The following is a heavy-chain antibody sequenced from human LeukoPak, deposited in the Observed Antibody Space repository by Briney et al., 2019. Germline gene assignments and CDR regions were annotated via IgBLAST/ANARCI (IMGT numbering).Heavy chain of an antibody. D-gene: IGHD2-15*01. Sequence: SETLSLTCTVSGGSISSYYWSWIRQPPGKGLEWIGEINHSGSTNYNPSLKSRVTISVDTSKNQFSLKLSSVTAADTAVYYCAERRNIRYCSGGSCSWRYNWFDPWGQGTLVTVSS. CDR1: GGSISSYY. J-gene: IGHJ5*02. V-gene: IGHV4-34*01. CDR2: INHSGST. CDR3: AERRNIRYCSGGSCSWRYNWFDP.